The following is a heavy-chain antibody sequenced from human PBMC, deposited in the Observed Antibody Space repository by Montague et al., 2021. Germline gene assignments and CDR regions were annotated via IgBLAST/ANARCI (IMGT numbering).Heavy chain of an antibody. J-gene: IGHJ4*02. CDR1: GYSFTNYW. CDR2: VYPGDSDT. D-gene: IGHD1-26*01. Sequence: KVSCKGSGYSFTNYWIGWVRQMPGKGLEWMGIVYPGDSDTRYGPSFQGQVTISADKSISTAYLQWSSLKASDTAMYYCAGLSGSGTNHFDYWGQGTLVTVSS. V-gene: IGHV5-51*01. CDR3: AGLSGSGTNHFDY.